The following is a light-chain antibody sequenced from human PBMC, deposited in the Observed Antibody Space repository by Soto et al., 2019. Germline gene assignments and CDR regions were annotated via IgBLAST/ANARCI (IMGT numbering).Light chain of an antibody. V-gene: IGKV3-20*01. J-gene: IGKJ1*01. CDR2: AAS. Sequence: EIVMTQSPATLSVSPGERATLSCRASQSVGSDLAWYQQKPGQAPRLLIYAASTRATGIPDRFSGSGSGTDFTLTIGRLDPEDFAVYYCLKYGSSPGWTFGPGTKVDIK. CDR1: QSVGSD. CDR3: LKYGSSPGWT.